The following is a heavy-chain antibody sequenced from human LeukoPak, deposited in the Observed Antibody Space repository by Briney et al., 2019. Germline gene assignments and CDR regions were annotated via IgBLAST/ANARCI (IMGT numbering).Heavy chain of an antibody. D-gene: IGHD1-26*01. CDR3: ARGGGRYSVDY. J-gene: IGHJ4*02. CDR1: VYTFIDYY. Sequence: GASVKVSCKASVYTFIDYYMHWVRQVPGQGLEWIGWISPNSGGTKYVQKFQGRVTMTRDTSITTVYMELSGLSFDDTAVYYCARGGGRYSVDYWGQGTLVIVSS. V-gene: IGHV1-2*02. CDR2: ISPNSGGT.